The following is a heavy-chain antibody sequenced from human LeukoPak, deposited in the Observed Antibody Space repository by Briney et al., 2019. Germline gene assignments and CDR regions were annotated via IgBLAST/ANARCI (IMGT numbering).Heavy chain of an antibody. CDR3: ARGSRYSSSWYRGYT. J-gene: IGHJ5*02. V-gene: IGHV1-18*01. CDR1: GYTFTSYG. Sequence: ASVKVSCKASGYTFTSYGISWVRQAPGQGLEWMGWISAYNGNTNYAQKLQGRVTMTTDTSTSTAYMELRSLRSDDTAVYYCARGSRYSSSWYRGYTWGQGTLVTVSS. D-gene: IGHD6-13*01. CDR2: ISAYNGNT.